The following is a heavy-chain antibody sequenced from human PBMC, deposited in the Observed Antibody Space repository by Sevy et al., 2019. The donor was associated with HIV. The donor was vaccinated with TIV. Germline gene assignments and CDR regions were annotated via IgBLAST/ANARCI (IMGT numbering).Heavy chain of an antibody. CDR1: GGSFSGYY. D-gene: IGHD2-2*02. V-gene: IGHV4-34*01. CDR2: INHSGST. CDR3: ARSNVVVPAAILSSRDYYYYGMDV. J-gene: IGHJ6*01. Sequence: KQSQTLSLTCAVYGGSFSGYYWSWIRQPPGKGLEWIGEINHSGSTNYNPSLKSRVTISVDTSKNQFSLKLSSVTAADTAVYYSARSNVVVPAAILSSRDYYYYGMDVWGQGITVTVSS.